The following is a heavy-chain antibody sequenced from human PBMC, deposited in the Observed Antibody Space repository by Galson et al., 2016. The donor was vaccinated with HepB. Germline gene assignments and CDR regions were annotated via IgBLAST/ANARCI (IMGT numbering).Heavy chain of an antibody. CDR2: IEGDANHI. Sequence: SLRLSCAASGFNIRDYSMNWLRQAPGKGLEWVSHIEGDANHIHYRHSLKGRFTIARDNARNSLYLQMNSLRHDDTAVYYCARGLGMFDYWGQGTLVTVSS. CDR3: ARGLGMFDY. J-gene: IGHJ4*02. V-gene: IGHV3-21*01. CDR1: GFNIRDYS. D-gene: IGHD7-27*01.